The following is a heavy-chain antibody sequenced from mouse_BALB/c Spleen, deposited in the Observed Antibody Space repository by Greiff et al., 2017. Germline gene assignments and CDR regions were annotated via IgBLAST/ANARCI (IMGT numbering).Heavy chain of an antibody. J-gene: IGHJ4*01. CDR2: INTYNGGT. CDR3: ARRDYYGSSMDY. D-gene: IGHD1-1*01. Sequence: EVQLQQSGPELVKPGASLTISCKASGYSFTGYTMNWVKQSHGKNLEWIGLINTYNGGTSYNQKFKGKATITIDKSSSTAYMELLSLTSEDSAVYYCARRDYYGSSMDYWGQGTSVTVSS. V-gene: IGHV1-18*01. CDR1: GYSFTGYT.